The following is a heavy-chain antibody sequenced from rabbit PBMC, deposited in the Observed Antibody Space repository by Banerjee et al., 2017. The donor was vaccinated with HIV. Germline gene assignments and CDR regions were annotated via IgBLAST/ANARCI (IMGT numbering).Heavy chain of an antibody. J-gene: IGHJ6*01. D-gene: IGHD8-1*01. CDR2: IDPVFGST. V-gene: IGHV1S7*01. CDR1: VLDFDSYY. CDR3: ARGGDVANSYYYGMDL. Sequence: QLEETARGLVQAGGSQTLSCKACVLDFDSYYMSWLLPDPGKGLEWIGYIDPVFGSTIYASWVNGRFTISSHNAQNTLYLQLNSLTAADTATYFCARGGDVANSYYYGMDLWGPGTLVTVS.